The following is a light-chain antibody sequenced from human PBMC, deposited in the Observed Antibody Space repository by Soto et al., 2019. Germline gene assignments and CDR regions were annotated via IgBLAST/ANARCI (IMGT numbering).Light chain of an antibody. CDR2: GNS. Sequence: QSVLTQPPSVSGAPGQRVTISCTGSSSNIGAGYNVHWYQQLPGTAPKLLIFGNSNRPSGVPDRFSGSKSGTSASLAITGLQAEDEADYYCLSYVSSLRGWVFGGGTKVTVL. CDR3: LSYVSSLRGWV. J-gene: IGLJ3*02. V-gene: IGLV1-40*01. CDR1: SSNIGAGYN.